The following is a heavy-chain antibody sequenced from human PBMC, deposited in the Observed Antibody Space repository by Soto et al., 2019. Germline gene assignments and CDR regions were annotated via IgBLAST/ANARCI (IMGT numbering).Heavy chain of an antibody. Sequence: GGSLRLSCAASGFTFSSYAMSWVRQAPGKGLEWVSAISGSGGSTYYADSVKGRFTISRDNSKNTLYLQMNSLGAEDTAVYYCAKDKQQQLVGGPFDYWGQGTLVTVSS. D-gene: IGHD6-13*01. CDR3: AKDKQQQLVGGPFDY. V-gene: IGHV3-23*01. CDR2: ISGSGGST. CDR1: GFTFSSYA. J-gene: IGHJ4*02.